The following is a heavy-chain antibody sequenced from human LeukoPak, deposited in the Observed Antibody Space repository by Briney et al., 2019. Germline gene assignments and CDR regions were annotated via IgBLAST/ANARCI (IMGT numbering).Heavy chain of an antibody. CDR1: GGSISSSSYY. V-gene: IGHV4-39*01. Sequence: SETLSLTCTVSGGSISSSSYYWGWIRQPPGKGLEWIGSIYYSGSTYYNPSLKSRVTISVDTSKNQFSLKLSSVTAADTAVYYCARGRKYGDYIHWGQGTLVTVSS. D-gene: IGHD4-17*01. CDR3: ARGRKYGDYIH. J-gene: IGHJ4*02. CDR2: IYYSGST.